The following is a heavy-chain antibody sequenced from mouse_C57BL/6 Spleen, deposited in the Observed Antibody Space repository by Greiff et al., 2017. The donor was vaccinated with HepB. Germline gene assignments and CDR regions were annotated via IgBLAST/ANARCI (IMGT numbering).Heavy chain of an antibody. CDR3: ARRVQLMLDAMDY. CDR1: GYAFSSSW. CDR2: IYPGDGDT. D-gene: IGHD3-2*02. V-gene: IGHV1-82*01. J-gene: IGHJ4*01. Sequence: VQLQQSGPELVKPGASVKISCKASGYAFSSSWMNWVKQRPGKGLEWIGRIYPGDGDTNYNGKFKGKATLTADKSSSTAYMQLSSLTSEDSAVYFCARRVQLMLDAMDYWGQGTSVTVSS.